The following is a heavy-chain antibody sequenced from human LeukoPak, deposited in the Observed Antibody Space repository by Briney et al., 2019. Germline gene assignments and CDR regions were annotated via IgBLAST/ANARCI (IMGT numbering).Heavy chain of an antibody. D-gene: IGHD6-19*01. CDR1: GYTFTGYY. CDR2: INPNSGGT. V-gene: IGHV1-2*02. J-gene: IGHJ1*01. Sequence: ASVKVSCKASGYTFTGYYMHWVRQAPGQGLEWMGWINPNSGGTNYAQKFQGRVTMTRDTSISTAYMELSRLRSDDTAVYYCATTTVAGFSEYFQHWSQGTLVTVSS. CDR3: ATTTVAGFSEYFQH.